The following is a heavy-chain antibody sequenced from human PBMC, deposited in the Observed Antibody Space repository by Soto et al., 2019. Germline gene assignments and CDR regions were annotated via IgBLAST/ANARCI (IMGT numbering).Heavy chain of an antibody. CDR3: ARDQYYDFWSGYYYETHDAFDI. CDR1: GGTFSSYA. Sequence: SVKVSCKASGGTFSSYAISWVRQAPGQGLEWMGGIIPIFGTANYAQKFQGRVTITADESTSTAYMELSSLRSEDTAVYYCARDQYYDFWSGYYYETHDAFDIWGQGTMVTVSS. J-gene: IGHJ3*02. D-gene: IGHD3-3*01. CDR2: IIPIFGTA. V-gene: IGHV1-69*13.